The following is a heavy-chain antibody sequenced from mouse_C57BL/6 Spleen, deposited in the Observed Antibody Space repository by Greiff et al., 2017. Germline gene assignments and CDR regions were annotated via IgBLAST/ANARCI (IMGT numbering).Heavy chain of an antibody. J-gene: IGHJ4*01. CDR2: IDPENGDT. CDR3: TTREAMDY. V-gene: IGHV14-4*01. CDR1: GFNIKDDY. Sequence: VQLQQSGAELVRPGASVTLSCTASGFNIKDDYMHWVKQRPEQGLEWIGWIDPENGDTEYASKFQGKATITADTSSNTAYLQLSSLTSEDTAVYYCTTREAMDYWGQGTSVTVSS.